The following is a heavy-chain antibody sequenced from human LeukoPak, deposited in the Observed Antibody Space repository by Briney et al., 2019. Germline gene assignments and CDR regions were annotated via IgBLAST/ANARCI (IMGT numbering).Heavy chain of an antibody. J-gene: IGHJ3*02. CDR3: ARDFTMVGSGTDALAI. Sequence: HPGGSLRLSCAASGFTFSSYGMHWVRQAPGKGLEWVAIIWYDGSRKYYADSVKGRFTISRDNSKNTLYLQINSLRAEDTAVYYCARDFTMVGSGTDALAIWGQGTMVTVSS. CDR1: GFTFSSYG. CDR2: IWYDGSRK. D-gene: IGHD3-10*01. V-gene: IGHV3-33*01.